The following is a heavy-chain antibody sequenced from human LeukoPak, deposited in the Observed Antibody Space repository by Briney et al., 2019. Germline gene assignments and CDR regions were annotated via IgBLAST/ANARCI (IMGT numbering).Heavy chain of an antibody. Sequence: GGSLRLSCAASGFTFSSYSMNWVRQAPGKGLEWVSYISSSSSTIYYADSVKGRFTISRDNAKNSLYLQMNSLRAEDTAVYYCARDLGYCSGGSCSLRWFDPWGQGTLVTVSS. CDR1: GFTFSSYS. CDR3: ARDLGYCSGGSCSLRWFDP. D-gene: IGHD2-15*01. J-gene: IGHJ5*02. CDR2: ISSSSSTI. V-gene: IGHV3-48*01.